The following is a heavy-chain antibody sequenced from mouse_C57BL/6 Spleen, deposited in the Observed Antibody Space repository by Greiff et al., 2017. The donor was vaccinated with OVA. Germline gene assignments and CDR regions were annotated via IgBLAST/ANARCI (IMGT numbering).Heavy chain of an antibody. CDR1: GYAFTNYL. Sequence: QVQLKQSGAELVRPGTSVKVSCKASGYAFTNYLIEWVKQRPGQGLEWIGVINPGSGGTNYNEQFKGKATLTADKSSSTAYMQLSSLTSEDSAVYFCARASFNTVSYFDYWGKGTTLTVSS. D-gene: IGHD1-1*01. V-gene: IGHV1-54*01. J-gene: IGHJ2*01. CDR2: INPGSGGT. CDR3: ARASFNTVSYFDY.